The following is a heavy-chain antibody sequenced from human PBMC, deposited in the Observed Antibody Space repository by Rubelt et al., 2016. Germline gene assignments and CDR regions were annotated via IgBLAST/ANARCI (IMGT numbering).Heavy chain of an antibody. CDR3: ARAQRIRLLMVYAPTFDY. CDR2: INAGNGNT. D-gene: IGHD2-8*01. J-gene: IGHJ4*02. V-gene: IGHV1-3*01. CDR1: GYTFTTYG. Sequence: QVQLVQSGAEVKKPGASVKVSCKASGYTFTTYGISWVRQAPGQRLEWMGWINAGNGNTKYSQKFQGRVPVTGETSASTAYMELSSLRSEDTAVYYCARAQRIRLLMVYAPTFDYWGQGTLVTVSS.